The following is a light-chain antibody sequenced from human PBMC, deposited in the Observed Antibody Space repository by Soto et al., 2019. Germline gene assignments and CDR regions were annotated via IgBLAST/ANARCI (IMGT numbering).Light chain of an antibody. CDR1: QSVSGN. J-gene: IGKJ3*01. CDR3: QHYNNWPPIT. V-gene: IGKV3-15*01. Sequence: EIVMTQSPATLSVSPGERATLSCRASQSVSGNLAWYQQKPGQAPRLLIYAASTRATGIPARFSGSGSGTVFTLTFSSVQSEDFAVYYCQHYNNWPPITFGPGTKVDIK. CDR2: AAS.